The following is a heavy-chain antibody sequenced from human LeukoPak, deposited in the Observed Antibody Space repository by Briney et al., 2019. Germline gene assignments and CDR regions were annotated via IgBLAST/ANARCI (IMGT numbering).Heavy chain of an antibody. V-gene: IGHV1-8*03. CDR2: MTPNSGYT. D-gene: IGHD5-24*01. CDR3: ARGRDGYNFGYFDL. CDR1: GYTFTSYD. J-gene: IGHJ2*01. Sequence: ASVKVFCKASGYTFTSYDINWVRQATGQGLEWMGWMTPNSGYTGYAQKFQGRVTITRNTSITTAYMELSSLRFEDTAMYYCARGRDGYNFGYFDLWGRGTLVTVSS.